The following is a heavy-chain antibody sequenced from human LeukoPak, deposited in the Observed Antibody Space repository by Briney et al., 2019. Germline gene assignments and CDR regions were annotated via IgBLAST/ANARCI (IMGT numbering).Heavy chain of an antibody. CDR2: INWNGGST. CDR3: ARTQTPGVGANDAFDI. Sequence: GGSLRLSCAASGFTFDDYGMSWVRQAPGKGLEWVSGINWNGGSTGYADFVKGRFTISRDNAKNSLYLQMNSLRAEDTALYYCARTQTPGVGANDAFDIWGQGTMVTVSS. V-gene: IGHV3-20*04. D-gene: IGHD1-26*01. CDR1: GFTFDDYG. J-gene: IGHJ3*02.